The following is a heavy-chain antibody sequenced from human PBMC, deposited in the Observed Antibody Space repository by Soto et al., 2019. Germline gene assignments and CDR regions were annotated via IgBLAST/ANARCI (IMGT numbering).Heavy chain of an antibody. CDR1: GGSISSSSYY. D-gene: IGHD6-13*01. Sequence: SETLSLTCSVSGGSISSSSYYWGWIRQPPGKGLEWIGSIYYSGSTYYNPSLKSRVTISVDTSKNQFSLKLSSVTAADTAAYYCARHIHKIAAAGTYYYYMDVWGKGTTVTVSS. V-gene: IGHV4-39*01. CDR3: ARHIHKIAAAGTYYYYMDV. CDR2: IYYSGST. J-gene: IGHJ6*03.